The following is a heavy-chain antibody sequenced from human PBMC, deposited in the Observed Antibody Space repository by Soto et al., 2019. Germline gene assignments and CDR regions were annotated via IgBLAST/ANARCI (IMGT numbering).Heavy chain of an antibody. D-gene: IGHD4-17*01. J-gene: IGHJ4*02. Sequence: PSETLSLTCAVYGGSFNGYYWNWIRQPPGKGLEWIGEINHSGSTNYNPSLKSRVSISVDTSKNQFSLRLSSVTAADTAVYYCASQRPTVTTFHYWGQGTLVTVSS. CDR3: ASQRPTVTTFHY. CDR1: GGSFNGYY. V-gene: IGHV4-34*01. CDR2: INHSGST.